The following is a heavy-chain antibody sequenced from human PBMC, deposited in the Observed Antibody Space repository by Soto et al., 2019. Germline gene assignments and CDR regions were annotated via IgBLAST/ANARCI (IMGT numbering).Heavy chain of an antibody. CDR3: ASCVSGGSGWCEYLDY. D-gene: IGHD6-19*01. CDR2: IIPIFGTA. J-gene: IGHJ4*02. V-gene: IGHV1-69*01. CDR1: GGTFSNYA. Sequence: QVQLVQSGAEVKKPGSSVNVSCKASGGTFSNYAFSWVRQAPGQGLEWMGGIIPIFGTANYAQKFQGRVTITADESTSTAYMELSSLRSEDTAVYYWASCVSGGSGWCEYLDYWGQGTLVTVSS.